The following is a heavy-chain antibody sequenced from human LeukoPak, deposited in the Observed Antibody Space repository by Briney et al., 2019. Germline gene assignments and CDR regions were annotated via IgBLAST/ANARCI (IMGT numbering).Heavy chain of an antibody. J-gene: IGHJ4*02. V-gene: IGHV4-38-2*02. CDR3: ARGLDMDY. CDR1: GYSISSGYY. CDR2: IYHSGST. Sequence: SETLSLTCTVSGYSISSGYYWGWIRQPPGKGLEWIGSIYHSGSTYYNPSLKSRVTISVDTSKNQFSLKLNSVTAADTAVYYCARGLDMDYWGQGTLVTVSS. D-gene: IGHD2-2*03.